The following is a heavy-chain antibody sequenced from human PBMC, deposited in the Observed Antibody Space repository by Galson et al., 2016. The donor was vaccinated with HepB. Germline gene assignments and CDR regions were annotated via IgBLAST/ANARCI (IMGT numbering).Heavy chain of an antibody. J-gene: IGHJ6*02. CDR2: ISFNTGNI. Sequence: SLRLSCAASGFSIDNYALHWVRQAPGKGLEWVSVISFNTGNIEYADSVKGRFTISRDNAKNSLYLRMNSLRVEDTALYYCAKDSTWCRNYGTKYGMDVWGQGTTVTVSS. CDR3: AKDSTWCRNYGTKYGMDV. V-gene: IGHV3-9*01. CDR1: GFSIDNYA. D-gene: IGHD1/OR15-1a*01.